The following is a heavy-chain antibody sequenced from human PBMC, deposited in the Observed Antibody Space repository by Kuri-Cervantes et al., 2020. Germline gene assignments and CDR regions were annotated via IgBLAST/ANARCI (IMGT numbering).Heavy chain of an antibody. CDR1: GGSISSYY. CDR3: ASLGIAVAGTSV. D-gene: IGHD6-19*01. CDR2: IYYSGST. V-gene: IGHV4-59*08. Sequence: SETLSLTCTVSGGSISSYYWSWIRQPPGKGLEWIGYIYYSGSTNYNPSLKGRVTISVDTSKNQFSLKLSSVTAADTAVYYCASLGIAVAGTSVWGQGTLVTVSS. J-gene: IGHJ4*02.